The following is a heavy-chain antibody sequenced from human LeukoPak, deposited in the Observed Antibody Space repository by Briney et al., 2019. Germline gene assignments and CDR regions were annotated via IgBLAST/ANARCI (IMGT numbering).Heavy chain of an antibody. V-gene: IGHV3-23*01. J-gene: IGHJ6*03. CDR3: AKDGGLLWFGGLPRTLYYMDV. CDR2: ISGSGDST. CDR1: GFTFSSSA. D-gene: IGHD3-10*01. Sequence: GGSLRLSCEASGFTFSSSAMSWVRQAPGKGLEWVSAISGSGDSTYYADSVKGRFTISRDNSKNTLYLQMNSLRAEDTAVYYWAKDGGLLWFGGLPRTLYYMDVWGKGTTVTVSS.